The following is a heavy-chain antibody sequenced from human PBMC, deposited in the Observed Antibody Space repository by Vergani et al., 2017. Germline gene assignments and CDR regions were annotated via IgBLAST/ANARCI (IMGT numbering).Heavy chain of an antibody. V-gene: IGHV4-61*02. CDR3: ARDHKVRGPFDY. J-gene: IGHJ4*02. Sequence: QVQLQESGPGLVKPSQTLSLTCTVSGGSISSGSYYWSWIRQPAGKGLEWIGRIYTSGSTNYNPSLKSRVTISVDTSKNQFSLKLSFVTAADTAVYYCARDHKVRGPFDYWGQGILVTVSS. CDR2: IYTSGST. CDR1: GGSISSGSYY. D-gene: IGHD3-10*01.